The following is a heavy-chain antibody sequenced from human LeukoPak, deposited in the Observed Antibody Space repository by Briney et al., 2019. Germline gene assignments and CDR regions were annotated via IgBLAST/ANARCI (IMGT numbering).Heavy chain of an antibody. D-gene: IGHD6-13*01. CDR2: VNNDGSGT. CDR3: TRGGAAATFDF. CDR1: GLTVSSYG. J-gene: IGHJ4*02. Sequence: PGESLRLSCGASGLTVSSYGMSWVRQAPGKGLVWVSRVNNDGSGTIYADSVKGRLTISRDNAKNTLYLEMNSLRAEDTAIYYCTRGGAAATFDFWGQGTLVTVSS. V-gene: IGHV3-74*01.